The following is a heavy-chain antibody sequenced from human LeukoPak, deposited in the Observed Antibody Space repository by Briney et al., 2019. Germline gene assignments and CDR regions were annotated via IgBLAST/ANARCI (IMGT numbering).Heavy chain of an antibody. CDR3: AKRAITSTILYYDH. V-gene: IGHV3-23*01. J-gene: IGHJ4*02. CDR2: ISYSDDST. Sequence: GGSLRLSCATSGFTFNNYAMSWVRQAPGKGLEWVSSISYSDDSTYYADSVKGRFTISRDNSKNTLYLQSNSLRAEDTAVYYCAKRAITSTILYYDHWGQGTLVTVSP. D-gene: IGHD1-26*01. CDR1: GFTFNNYA.